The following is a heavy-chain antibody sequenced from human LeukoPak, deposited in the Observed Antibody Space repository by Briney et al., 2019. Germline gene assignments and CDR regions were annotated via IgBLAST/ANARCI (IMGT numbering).Heavy chain of an antibody. Sequence: SQTLSLTCTVSGGSISSGGYYWSWIRQPPGKGLEWIGYIYHSGSTYYNPSLKSRVTISVDTSKNQFSLKLSSVTAADTAVYYCARGARPGYTVTTNWFDPWGQGTLVTVSS. CDR1: GGSISSGGYY. D-gene: IGHD6-13*01. CDR3: ARGARPGYTVTTNWFDP. CDR2: IYHSGST. V-gene: IGHV4-30-2*01. J-gene: IGHJ5*02.